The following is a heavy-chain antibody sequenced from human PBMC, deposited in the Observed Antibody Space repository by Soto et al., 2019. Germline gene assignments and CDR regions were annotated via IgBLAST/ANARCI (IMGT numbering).Heavy chain of an antibody. Sequence: QLQLQESGPGLVKSSETLSLTCTVSGGSVYSDGYYWGWIRRPPGQGLEWIGNIYYSGSTYYNPSLRTRVTISLDTSNNPFSLRLNSVTAADTAVYYCARRSRGGCYNYWGPGTLVTVSS. CDR2: IYYSGST. CDR1: GGSVYSDGYY. J-gene: IGHJ4*02. V-gene: IGHV4-39*01. D-gene: IGHD2-15*01. CDR3: ARRSRGGCYNY.